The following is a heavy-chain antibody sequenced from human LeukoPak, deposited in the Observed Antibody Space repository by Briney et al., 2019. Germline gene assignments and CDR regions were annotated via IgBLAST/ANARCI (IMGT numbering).Heavy chain of an antibody. CDR3: ARGGNYPFDY. Sequence: GSLRLSCAASGFTFSSYWMHWVRQAPGEGLVWVSRINSDGSSTSYADSVKGRFAISRDNAKNTLYLQMNSLRAEDTAVYYCARGGNYPFDYWGQGTLVTVSS. CDR2: INSDGSST. D-gene: IGHD1-7*01. J-gene: IGHJ4*02. CDR1: GFTFSSYW. V-gene: IGHV3-74*01.